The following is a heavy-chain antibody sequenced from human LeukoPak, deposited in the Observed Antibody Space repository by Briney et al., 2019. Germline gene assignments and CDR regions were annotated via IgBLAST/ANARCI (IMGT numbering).Heavy chain of an antibody. CDR3: AKAAPGSPMEYYFDY. D-gene: IGHD3-10*01. Sequence: HPGGSLRLSCAASGFIFDDYAMYWVRQAPGKGLEWVSLISWHGTSTYYADSVKGRFTISRDNSKNSLYLQMNTLKPEDTALYYCAKAAPGSPMEYYFDYWGRGTLVTVSS. CDR2: ISWHGTST. J-gene: IGHJ4*02. CDR1: GFIFDDYA. V-gene: IGHV3-43D*03.